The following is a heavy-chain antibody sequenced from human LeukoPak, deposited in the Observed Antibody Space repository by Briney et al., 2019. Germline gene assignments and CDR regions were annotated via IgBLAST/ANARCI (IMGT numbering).Heavy chain of an antibody. D-gene: IGHD1-7*01. CDR2: ISSSSSYI. CDR3: ARGIRGTSRYYCFDY. J-gene: IGHJ4*02. V-gene: IGHV3-21*01. Sequence: GGSLRLSCAASGFTFSSYSMNWVRQAPGKGLEWVSSISSSSSYIYYADSVKGRFTISRDNAKNSLHLQMNSLGAEDTAVYYCARGIRGTSRYYCFDYWGQGTLVTVSS. CDR1: GFTFSSYS.